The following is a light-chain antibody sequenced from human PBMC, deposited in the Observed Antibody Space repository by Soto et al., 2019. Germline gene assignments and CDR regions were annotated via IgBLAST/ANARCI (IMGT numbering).Light chain of an antibody. V-gene: IGKV1-39*01. J-gene: IGKJ4*01. Sequence: DIQMTQSPSSLSASVGDRVTITCRASQSISSYLHWYQQKPGKAPKLLINVASTLQSGVPSRFSGSGSGTDFTLAITSLQPEDFATYYCQQSSSTPQTFGGGTKVGIK. CDR1: QSISSY. CDR3: QQSSSTPQT. CDR2: VAS.